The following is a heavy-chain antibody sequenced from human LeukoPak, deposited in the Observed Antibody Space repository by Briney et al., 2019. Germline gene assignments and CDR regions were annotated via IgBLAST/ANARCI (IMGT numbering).Heavy chain of an antibody. V-gene: IGHV3-23*01. Sequence: GGSLRLSCAASGFTFSSYAMSWVRQAPGKGLEWVSGISGSGGSTYYADSVKGRVTISRDNSKNTLYLQMNSLRAEDTAVYYCARGPLSDDYVWGSYELGGPNFDYWGQGTLVTVSS. D-gene: IGHD3-16*01. CDR3: ARGPLSDDYVWGSYELGGPNFDY. J-gene: IGHJ4*02. CDR1: GFTFSSYA. CDR2: ISGSGGST.